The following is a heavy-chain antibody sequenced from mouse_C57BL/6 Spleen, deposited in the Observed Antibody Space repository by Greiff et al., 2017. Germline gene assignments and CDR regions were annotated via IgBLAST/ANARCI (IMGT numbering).Heavy chain of an antibody. V-gene: IGHV1-82*01. Sequence: VQLQQSGPELVKPGASVKISCKASGYAFSSSWMNWVKQRPGKGLEWIGRIYPGDGDTNYNGKFKGKATLTADQSSSTAYMQLSSLTSEDSAVYFCAREGGSSSWYFDVWGTGTTVTVSS. CDR2: IYPGDGDT. J-gene: IGHJ1*03. D-gene: IGHD1-1*01. CDR1: GYAFSSSW. CDR3: AREGGSSSWYFDV.